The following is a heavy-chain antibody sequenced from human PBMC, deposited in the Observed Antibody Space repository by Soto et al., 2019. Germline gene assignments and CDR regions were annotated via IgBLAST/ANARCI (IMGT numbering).Heavy chain of an antibody. CDR3: ARSLITMIVVVPYYYGMDV. CDR2: IGTAGDT. J-gene: IGHJ6*02. Sequence: PGGSLRLSCAASGFTFSSYDMHWVRQATGKGLEWVSAIGTAGDTYYPGSVKGRFTISRENAKNSLYLQMNSLRSEDTAVYYCARSLITMIVVVPYYYGMDVWGQGTTVTVSS. D-gene: IGHD3-22*01. CDR1: GFTFSSYD. V-gene: IGHV3-13*01.